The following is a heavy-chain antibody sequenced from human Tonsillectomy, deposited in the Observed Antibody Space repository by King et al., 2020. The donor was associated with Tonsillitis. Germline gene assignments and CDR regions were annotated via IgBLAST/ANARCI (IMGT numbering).Heavy chain of an antibody. Sequence: GQLVQSGAEVKKPGESLRISCKGSGYSFTNYWISWVRQMPGKGLEWMGRIDPGDSYTNYSPSFQGHVTISVDKSINTAYLQWSSLKASDTAMYYCASHEGGAFDIWGQGTMVTVSS. CDR2: IDPGDSYT. J-gene: IGHJ3*02. CDR1: GYSFTNYW. V-gene: IGHV5-10-1*03. CDR3: ASHEGGAFDI. D-gene: IGHD3-16*01.